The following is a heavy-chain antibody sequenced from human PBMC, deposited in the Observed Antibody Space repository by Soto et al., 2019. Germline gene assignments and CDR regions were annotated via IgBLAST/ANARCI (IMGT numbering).Heavy chain of an antibody. Sequence: PGESLKISCKGSGYSFTSYWIGWVRQMPGKGLEWMGLIYPGDSDTRYSPSFEGQVTISADKSISTAYLQWSGLKASDTAMYYCARRKASSTTSLSLRGGFDYWGQGPLVPVSS. V-gene: IGHV5-51*01. CDR2: IYPGDSDT. J-gene: IGHJ4*02. CDR1: GYSFTSYW. CDR3: ARRKASSTTSLSLRGGFDY. D-gene: IGHD2-2*01.